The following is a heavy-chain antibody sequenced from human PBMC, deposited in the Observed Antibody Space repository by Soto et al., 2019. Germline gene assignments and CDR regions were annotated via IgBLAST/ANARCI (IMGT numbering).Heavy chain of an antibody. CDR2: IIPILGIA. D-gene: IGHD3-3*01. CDR1: EGTFSSYT. V-gene: IGHV1-69*04. CDR3: AREIRGDFWSGYSDYYYYYMDV. Sequence: ASVKVSCKASEGTFSSYTISWVRQAPGQGLEWMGRIIPILGIANYAQKFQGRVTITADKSTSTAYMELSSLRSEDTAVYYCAREIRGDFWSGYSDYYYYYMDVWGKGTTVTVSS. J-gene: IGHJ6*03.